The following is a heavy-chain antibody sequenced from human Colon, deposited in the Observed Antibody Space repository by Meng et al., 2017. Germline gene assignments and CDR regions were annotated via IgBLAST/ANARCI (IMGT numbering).Heavy chain of an antibody. CDR2: ISAAADRT. V-gene: IGHV3-23*01. CDR1: GFTFSSYD. J-gene: IGHJ4*02. Sequence: DVQLLESGGGLVQPGGSLRLSCAASGFTFSSYDMSGVRRAPGKGLAGVSVISAAADRTYSADSVAGRFTISRDNSKNMVYLQMNNLRAEDTAVYYCARISTIATFFDNWGQGTLVTVSS. CDR3: ARISTIATFFDN. D-gene: IGHD1-26*01.